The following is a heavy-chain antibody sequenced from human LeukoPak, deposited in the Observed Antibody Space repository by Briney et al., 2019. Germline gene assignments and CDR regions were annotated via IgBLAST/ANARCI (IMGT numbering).Heavy chain of an antibody. Sequence: GGSLRLSCGASGFIFSSYAMSWVRQAPGKGLEWVSAITGSGGSTYYEDSVKGRFTISRDNSKNTLYLQMNSLRAENTAVYHCAISRDSSGYYYSWGQGTLVTVSS. CDR3: AISRDSSGYYYS. V-gene: IGHV3-23*01. CDR2: ITGSGGST. J-gene: IGHJ4*02. CDR1: GFIFSSYA. D-gene: IGHD3-22*01.